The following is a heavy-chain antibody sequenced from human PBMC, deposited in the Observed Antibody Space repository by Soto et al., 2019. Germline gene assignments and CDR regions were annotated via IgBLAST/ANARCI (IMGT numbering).Heavy chain of an antibody. D-gene: IGHD3-22*01. J-gene: IGHJ6*02. CDR3: ARGGYYDSSGSRNDHYYGMDA. V-gene: IGHV1-18*01. CDR2: ISPYDDNT. CDR1: GYTFTSYG. Sequence: QVKLVQSGTEVKKPGASVKVSCKASGYTFTSYGISWVRQAPGQGLEWMGWISPYDDNTNYAQNLQGRVTMTTDTTTRTAYMELRSLRSDDTAVYYCARGGYYDSSGSRNDHYYGMDAWGQGTTVTVS.